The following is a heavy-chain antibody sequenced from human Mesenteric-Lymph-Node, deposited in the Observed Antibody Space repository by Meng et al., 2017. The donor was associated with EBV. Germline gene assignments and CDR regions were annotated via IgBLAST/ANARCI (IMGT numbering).Heavy chain of an antibody. V-gene: IGHV3-20*01. D-gene: IGHD3-3*01. CDR3: ARDWSVGDPYFDC. CDR1: GFTFSAYS. J-gene: IGHJ4*02. CDR2: INWNGGTT. Sequence: EVQVGESGGGLVKPGGSLRLSCAASGFTFSAYSMTWVRQAPGKGLEWVAGINWNGGTTAYADSVQGRFTISRDNVKNSLYLQMNNLRGEDTAFYHCARDWSVGDPYFDCWGQGTLVTVSS.